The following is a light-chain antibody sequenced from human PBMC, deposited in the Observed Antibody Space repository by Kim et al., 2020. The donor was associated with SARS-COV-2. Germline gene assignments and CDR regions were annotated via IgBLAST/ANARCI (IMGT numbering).Light chain of an antibody. CDR1: QNISTH. CDR3: QQSYSSSLT. CDR2: GAS. V-gene: IGKV1-39*01. J-gene: IGKJ4*01. Sequence: DIQMTQSPSSLSASVGDRVTITCRASQNISTHLNWYQQRPGKAPKLLIYGASNLQSGVPSRFTGSGFGTDFSLTISSFQPEDFATYSCQQSYSSSLTFGGGTKVDIK.